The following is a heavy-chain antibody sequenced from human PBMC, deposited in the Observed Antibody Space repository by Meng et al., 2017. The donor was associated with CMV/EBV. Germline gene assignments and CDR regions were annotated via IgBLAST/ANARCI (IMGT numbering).Heavy chain of an antibody. V-gene: IGHV4-4*07. CDR2: IYTSGST. J-gene: IGHJ3*02. D-gene: IGHD3-22*01. Sequence: WSWIRQPAGKGLEWIGRIYTSGSTNYNPSLKSRVTMSVDTSKNQFSLKLSSVTAADTAVYYCARDRLDYDSSGYYYAHEIYAFDIWGQGTMVTVSS. CDR3: ARDRLDYDSSGYYYAHEIYAFDI.